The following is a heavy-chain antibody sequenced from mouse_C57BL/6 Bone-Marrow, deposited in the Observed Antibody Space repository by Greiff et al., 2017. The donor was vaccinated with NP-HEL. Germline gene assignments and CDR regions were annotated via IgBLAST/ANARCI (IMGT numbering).Heavy chain of an antibody. Sequence: VQLKESGGDLVKPGGSLKLSCAASGFTFSSYGMSWVRQTPDKRLEWVATISSGGSYTYYPDSVKGRFTISRDNAKNTLYLQMSSLKSEDTAMYYCAKYYYGSSFDYWGQGTTLTVSS. J-gene: IGHJ2*01. CDR3: AKYYYGSSFDY. V-gene: IGHV5-6*01. D-gene: IGHD1-1*01. CDR1: GFTFSSYG. CDR2: ISSGGSYT.